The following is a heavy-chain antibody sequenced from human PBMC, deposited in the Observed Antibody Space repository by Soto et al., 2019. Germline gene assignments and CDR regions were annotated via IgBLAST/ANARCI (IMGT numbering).Heavy chain of an antibody. D-gene: IGHD3-16*01. Sequence: EVQLLESGGGLVQPGGSLRLSCAASGFTFGTYAMKWLRQAPGRGLECVSFISGSGRTTYYADSVKGQFTVSRDNSKNTMYLQMNSLRAEDTALYYCAKFRGPSYSYYYMDVWGKGTTVTVSS. V-gene: IGHV3-23*01. CDR3: AKFRGPSYSYYYMDV. CDR2: ISGSGRTT. CDR1: GFTFGTYA. J-gene: IGHJ6*03.